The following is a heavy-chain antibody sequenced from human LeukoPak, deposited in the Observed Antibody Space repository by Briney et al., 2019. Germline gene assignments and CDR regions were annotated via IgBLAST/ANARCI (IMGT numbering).Heavy chain of an antibody. CDR2: ISSSSSYI. V-gene: IGHV3-21*01. D-gene: IGHD1-26*01. CDR1: GFTFSSYE. J-gene: IGHJ5*02. CDR3: ARDGEVGVGRWFDP. Sequence: GGSLRLSCAASGFTFSSYEMNWVRQAPGKGLEWVSSISSSSSYIYYADSVKGRFTFSRDNAKNSLSLQMNSLRAEDTAVYYCARDGEVGVGRWFDPWGQGTLVTVSS.